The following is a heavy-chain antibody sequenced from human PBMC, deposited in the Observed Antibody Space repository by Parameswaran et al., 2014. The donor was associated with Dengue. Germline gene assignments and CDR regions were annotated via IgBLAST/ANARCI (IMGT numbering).Heavy chain of an antibody. V-gene: IGHV1-3*01. CDR3: ARGDSSGWIEYYYYYGMDV. D-gene: IGHD6-19*01. Sequence: WVRQAPGQRLEWMGWINAGNGNTKYSQKFQGRVTITRDTSASTAYMELSSLRSEDTAVYYCARGDSSGWIEYYYYYGMDVWGQGTTVTVSS. J-gene: IGHJ6*02. CDR2: INAGNGNT.